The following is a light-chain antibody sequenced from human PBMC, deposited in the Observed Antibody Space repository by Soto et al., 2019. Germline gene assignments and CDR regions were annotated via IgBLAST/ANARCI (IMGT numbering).Light chain of an antibody. V-gene: IGLV6-57*04. CDR1: SGNIATNY. CDR2: DDN. J-gene: IGLJ2*01. CDR3: QTYDVDNVV. Sequence: NFMLTQPRSVSEFPGKTVTISCTPSSGNIATNYVQWHQQRPGSAPRSVIYDDNQRPSGVPDRFSGSVDRSSNSASLTISGLKTEDEADYYCQTYDVDNVVFGGGTKLTVL.